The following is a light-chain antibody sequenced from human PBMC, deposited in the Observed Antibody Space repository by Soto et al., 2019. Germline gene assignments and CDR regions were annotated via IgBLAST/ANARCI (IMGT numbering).Light chain of an antibody. CDR3: QQYGSSPIT. CDR1: QNLSSTY. V-gene: IGKV3-20*01. J-gene: IGKJ3*01. CDR2: GAS. Sequence: EIVLTQSPGTLSLSPGERATLSCRASQNLSSTYLAWYQQKPGQAPRLLIYGASSRATDIPDRFSGSGPGTDFTLTISGLEPEDFAVYYCQQYGSSPITFGPGTKVDIQ.